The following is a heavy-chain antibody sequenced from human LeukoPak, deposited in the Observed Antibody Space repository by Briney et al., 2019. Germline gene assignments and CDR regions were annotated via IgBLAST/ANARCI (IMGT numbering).Heavy chain of an antibody. CDR3: ATQGYCSGNNCEAFDY. CDR2: IRSKIDGGTI. D-gene: IGHD2-15*01. CDR1: GFTFNSAW. Sequence: GGSLRLSCAASGFTFNSAWMNWARHAQGKGLEWVGRIRSKIDGGTIDYTAPAKGRFTISRDDSKNTVYLQMNSLKTEDTAVYYCATQGYCSGNNCEAFDYWGQGTLVTVSS. V-gene: IGHV3-15*01. J-gene: IGHJ4*02.